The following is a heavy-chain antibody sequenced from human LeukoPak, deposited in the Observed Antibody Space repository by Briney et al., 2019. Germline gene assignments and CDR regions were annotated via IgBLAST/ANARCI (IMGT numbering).Heavy chain of an antibody. V-gene: IGHV1-8*01. D-gene: IGHD2-21*02. CDR3: ARSPPKGDIDT. CDR1: GYSFSIFH. J-gene: IGHJ5*02. CDR2: LTPNTGDR. Sequence: ASVKLSCNASGYSFSIFHNNWVRQARGQGLEWIGWLTPNTGDRGYALKFQGRVTMTSATSETTIYMEVRSITSEDTAVYYCARSPPKGDIDTWGQGTMVTVCS.